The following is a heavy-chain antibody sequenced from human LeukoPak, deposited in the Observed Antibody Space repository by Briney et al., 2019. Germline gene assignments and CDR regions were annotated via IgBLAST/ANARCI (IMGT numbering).Heavy chain of an antibody. D-gene: IGHD6-6*01. CDR1: GFTFSNYW. CDR2: IKQDGSQR. Sequence: GGSLRLSCTASGFTFSNYWMTWVRQAPGKGPEWVANIKQDGSQRYYVDSVRGRSTISRDNAKNSLFLQMNGLRAEDTAVYYCARRGGSSSRRSPIDYWGQGTLVTVSS. CDR3: ARRGGSSSRRSPIDY. J-gene: IGHJ4*02. V-gene: IGHV3-7*01.